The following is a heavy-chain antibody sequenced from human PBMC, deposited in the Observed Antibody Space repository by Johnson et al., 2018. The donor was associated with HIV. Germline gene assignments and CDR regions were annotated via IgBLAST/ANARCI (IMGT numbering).Heavy chain of an antibody. V-gene: IGHV3-7*05. D-gene: IGHD3-22*01. J-gene: IGHJ3*02. Sequence: VQLVESGGGVVRPGGSLRVSCAASGFTLSTYWMTWVRQAPGKGLEWVANIRQDGGERYYVDSVKGRFTISRDNAKRSLFLQMNSVRAEDTAVYYCAREGDSSGAGAFDIWGQGTMVTVSS. CDR3: AREGDSSGAGAFDI. CDR2: IRQDGGER. CDR1: GFTLSTYW.